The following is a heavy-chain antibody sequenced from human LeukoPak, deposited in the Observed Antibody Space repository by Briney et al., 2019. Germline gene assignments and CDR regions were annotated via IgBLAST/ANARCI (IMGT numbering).Heavy chain of an antibody. J-gene: IGHJ4*02. CDR1: GGSISSSSYY. CDR3: ARIEYSGYDFRGAADY. Sequence: PSETLSLTCTVSGGSISSSSYYWGWIRQPPGKGLEWIGSIYYSGSTYYNPSLKRRVTISVDTSKNQFSLRLSSVTTADTARYYCARIEYSGYDFRGAADYWGQGALVTVSS. D-gene: IGHD5-12*01. V-gene: IGHV4-39*07. CDR2: IYYSGST.